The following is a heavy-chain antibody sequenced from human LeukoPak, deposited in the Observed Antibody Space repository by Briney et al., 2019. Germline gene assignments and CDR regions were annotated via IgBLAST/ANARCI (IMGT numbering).Heavy chain of an antibody. Sequence: SETLSLTCTVSGGSISSSSYYWGWIRQPPGKGLEWIGSIYYSGSTYYNPSLKSRVTISVDTSKNQFSLKLSSVTAADTAVYYCARKRYCTNGVCYGYYFDYWGQGTLVTVSS. CDR2: IYYSGST. CDR3: ARKRYCTNGVCYGYYFDY. J-gene: IGHJ4*02. V-gene: IGHV4-39*01. CDR1: GGSISSSSYY. D-gene: IGHD2-8*01.